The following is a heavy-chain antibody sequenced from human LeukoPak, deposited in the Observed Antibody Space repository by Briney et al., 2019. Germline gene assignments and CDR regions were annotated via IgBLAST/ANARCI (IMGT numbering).Heavy chain of an antibody. CDR2: INPNSGGT. CDR1: GYTFTRYY. CDR3: ASFQCSRTSCRSLGRFYYGMDV. V-gene: IGHV1-2*02. Sequence: ASVKVSCKASGYTFTRYYMHWVRQAPGQGLEWMGWINPNSGGTNYAQKFQGRVTMTRDTSISTAYMELSRLRSDDTAVYYCASFQCSRTSCRSLGRFYYGMDVWGQGTTVTVSS. D-gene: IGHD2-2*01. J-gene: IGHJ6*02.